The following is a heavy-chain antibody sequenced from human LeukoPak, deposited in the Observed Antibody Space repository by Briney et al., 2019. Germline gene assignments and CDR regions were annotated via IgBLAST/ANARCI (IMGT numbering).Heavy chain of an antibody. D-gene: IGHD3-3*01. CDR2: IRGSGGST. J-gene: IGHJ3*02. CDR1: GFTFSSYA. V-gene: IGHV3-23*01. Sequence: GGSLRLSCAASGFTFSSYAMSWVRQAPGKGLEWVSAIRGSGGSTYYADSVKGRFTISRDNSKNTVSLQMNSLRAEDTAVYYCAKDCQSDYDFWSGYLYGAFDIWGQGTMVTVSS. CDR3: AKDCQSDYDFWSGYLYGAFDI.